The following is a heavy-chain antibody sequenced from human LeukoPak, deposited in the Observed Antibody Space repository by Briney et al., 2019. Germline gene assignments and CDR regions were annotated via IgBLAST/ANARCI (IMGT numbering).Heavy chain of an antibody. CDR2: ISGSGGST. CDR1: GFTFSSYA. J-gene: IGHJ6*02. CDR3: AKLGGSSGYYYGLDV. V-gene: IGHV3-23*01. Sequence: GGSLRLSCAASGFTFSSYAMSWVRQAPGKGLEWVSTISGSGGSTYYADSVKGRFTISRDNSKNTLYLQMNTLRAEDTAVYYCAKLGGSSGYYYGLDVWGQGTTVTVPS. D-gene: IGHD6-6*01.